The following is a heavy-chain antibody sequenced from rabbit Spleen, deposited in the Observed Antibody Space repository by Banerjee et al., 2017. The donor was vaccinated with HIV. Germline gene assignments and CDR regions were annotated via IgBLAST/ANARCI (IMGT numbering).Heavy chain of an antibody. CDR3: ARGHTSGVDFDL. V-gene: IGHV1S45*01. CDR2: IRGGSSGSI. J-gene: IGHJ4*01. CDR1: GFSFSSSYW. D-gene: IGHD4-1*01. Sequence: QKQLVEYGGGLVQPEGSLTLTCKASGFSFSSSYWMCWVRQAPGKGLEWIACIRGGSSGSIYYANWAKGRFTITKTSSTVDLKMTSLTAADTATYFCARGHTSGVDFDLWGPGTLVTVS.